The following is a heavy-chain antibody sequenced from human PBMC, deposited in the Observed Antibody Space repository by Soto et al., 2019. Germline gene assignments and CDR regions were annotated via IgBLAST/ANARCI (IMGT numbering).Heavy chain of an antibody. Sequence: ASVKVSCKASGYTFTSYAMHWVRQAPGQRLEWMGWINAGNGNTKYPQKFQGRVTITRDTSASTAYMELSSLRSEDTAVYYCARVWNDLDYWGQGTLVTVSS. D-gene: IGHD1-1*01. J-gene: IGHJ4*02. CDR3: ARVWNDLDY. CDR2: INAGNGNT. V-gene: IGHV1-3*01. CDR1: GYTFTSYA.